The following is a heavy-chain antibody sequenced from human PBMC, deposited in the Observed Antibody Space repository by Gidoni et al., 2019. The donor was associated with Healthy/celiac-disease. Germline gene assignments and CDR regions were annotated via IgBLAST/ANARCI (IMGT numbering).Heavy chain of an antibody. CDR3: AKEGAYCGGDCYPYYYGMDV. V-gene: IGHV3-23*01. CDR1: GVTFSSYA. CDR2: ISGSSGST. J-gene: IGHJ6*02. D-gene: IGHD2-21*02. Sequence: EGQLLEAGGGWVQPGGSLRLSCAAAGVTFSSYAMSWVRQATGKGLEWVSAISGSSGSTYYADSVKGRFTISRDNSKNTLYLQMNSLRAEDTAVYYCAKEGAYCGGDCYPYYYGMDVWGQGTTVTVSS.